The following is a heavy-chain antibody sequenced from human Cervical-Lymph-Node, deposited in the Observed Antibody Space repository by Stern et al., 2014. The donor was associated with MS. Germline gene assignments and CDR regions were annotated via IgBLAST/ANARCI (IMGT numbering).Heavy chain of an antibody. CDR2: VWYAGTKT. V-gene: IGHV3-33*01. J-gene: IGHJ4*02. D-gene: IGHD6-19*01. CDR3: ARDRSSGWTSEFEY. Sequence: MQLVESGGGVVQPGRSLRLSCVASGFPFNNYGMHWIRQAPGTGLEWGAVVWYAGTKTYYADSVKGRFTTSRDDSKKTLYLQMNDLRVEDTAMYHCARDRSSGWTSEFEYWGQGTLVTVSS. CDR1: GFPFNNYG.